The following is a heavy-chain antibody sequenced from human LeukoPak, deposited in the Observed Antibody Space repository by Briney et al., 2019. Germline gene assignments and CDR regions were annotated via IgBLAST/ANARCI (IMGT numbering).Heavy chain of an antibody. V-gene: IGHV3-7*01. CDR3: ARADHGDYGGGYMDV. Sequence: GGSLRLSCAASGFTFSTYWMSWVRQAPGKGLEWVANIKEDGSGKYYLDSVKGRFTISRDSARNSLYLQMNSLRAEDTAVYYCARADHGDYGGGYMDVRGKGTTVTVSS. CDR1: GFTFSTYW. J-gene: IGHJ6*03. CDR2: IKEDGSGK. D-gene: IGHD4-17*01.